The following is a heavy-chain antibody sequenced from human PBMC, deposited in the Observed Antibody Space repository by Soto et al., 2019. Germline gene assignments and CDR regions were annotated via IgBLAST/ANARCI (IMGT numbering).Heavy chain of an antibody. D-gene: IGHD1-1*01. Sequence: PGESLKISXEGSGYSFTTYWIGWVRQMPGKGLEWMGIIYPGDSDTRYSPSFQGQVTISVDKSISTAYLQWSSLRASDAAMYYCARVGNDSYFDYWGQGALVTVSS. CDR1: GYSFTTYW. J-gene: IGHJ4*01. CDR3: ARVGNDSYFDY. V-gene: IGHV5-51*01. CDR2: IYPGDSDT.